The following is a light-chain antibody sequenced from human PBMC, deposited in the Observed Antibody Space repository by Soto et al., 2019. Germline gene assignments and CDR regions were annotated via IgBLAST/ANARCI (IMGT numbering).Light chain of an antibody. J-gene: IGKJ1*01. Sequence: DIVMTQSPDSLAVSLGERATINCKSSQSVLYSSNNKNYLAWYQQKQGQPXKXXIYWASTRESGVPDRFSGSGSGTDFTITISSLQAEDVEVYYCQQYYSTPRTFGQGTKVDIK. CDR3: QQYYSTPRT. CDR1: QSVLYSSNNKNY. V-gene: IGKV4-1*01. CDR2: WAS.